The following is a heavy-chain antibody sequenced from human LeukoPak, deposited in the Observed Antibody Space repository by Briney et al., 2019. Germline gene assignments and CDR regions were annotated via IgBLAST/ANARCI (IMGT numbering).Heavy chain of an antibody. CDR1: GYSFTSYW. CDR3: ARHINTYYYDSSGNGRAFDI. D-gene: IGHD3-22*01. V-gene: IGHV5-51*01. Sequence: GESLEISCKGPGYSFTSYWIGWVRQMPGKGLEWMGIIYPGDSDTRYSPSFQGQVTISADKSISTAYLQWSSLKASDTAMYYCARHINTYYYDSSGNGRAFDIWGQGTMVTVSS. CDR2: IYPGDSDT. J-gene: IGHJ3*02.